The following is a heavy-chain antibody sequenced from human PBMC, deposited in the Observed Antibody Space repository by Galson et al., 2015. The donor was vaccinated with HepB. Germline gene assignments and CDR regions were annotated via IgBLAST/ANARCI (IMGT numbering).Heavy chain of an antibody. CDR2: ISYDGSNK. CDR3: AKDSLNEHSSGWLWDPDFFVGIDY. V-gene: IGHV3-30*18. Sequence: SLRLSCAASGFTFSSYGMHWVRQAPGKGLEWVAVISYDGSNKYYADSVKGRFTISRDNSKNTLYLQMNSLRAEDTAVYYCAKDSLNEHSSGWLWDPDFFVGIDYWGQGTLVTVSS. CDR1: GFTFSSYG. J-gene: IGHJ4*02. D-gene: IGHD6-19*01.